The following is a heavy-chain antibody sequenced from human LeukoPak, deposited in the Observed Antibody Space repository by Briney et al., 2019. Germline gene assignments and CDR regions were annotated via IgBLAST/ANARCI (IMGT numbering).Heavy chain of an antibody. CDR1: GFTFSSHA. CDR2: ISGSGGST. D-gene: IGHD2-15*01. CDR3: AKDTFGYCSGGSCLTPYFDY. V-gene: IGHV3-23*01. J-gene: IGHJ4*02. Sequence: GGSLRLSCAASGFTFSSHAMSWVRQAPGKGLEWVSAISGSGGSTYYADSVKGRFTISRDNSKNTLYLQMNSLRAEDTAVYYCAKDTFGYCSGGSCLTPYFDYWGQGTLVTVSS.